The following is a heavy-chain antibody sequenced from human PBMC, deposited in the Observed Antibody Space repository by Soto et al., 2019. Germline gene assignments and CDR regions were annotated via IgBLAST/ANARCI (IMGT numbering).Heavy chain of an antibody. J-gene: IGHJ5*02. D-gene: IGHD5-12*01. CDR1: GFTFSSYA. CDR2: ISYDGSNK. Sequence: QVQLVESGGGVVQPGRSLRLSCAASGFTFSSYAMHWVRQAPGKGLEWVAVISYDGSNKYYADSVKGRFTISRDNSKNTLYLQMNSLRAEDTAVYYCAREIGDGYNNWFDPWGQGTLVTVSS. V-gene: IGHV3-30-3*01. CDR3: AREIGDGYNNWFDP.